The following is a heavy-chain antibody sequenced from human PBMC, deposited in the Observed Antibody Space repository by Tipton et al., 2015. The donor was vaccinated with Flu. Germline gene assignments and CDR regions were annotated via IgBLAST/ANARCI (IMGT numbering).Heavy chain of an antibody. CDR2: ISYSGST. CDR3: ARRAGRDGYNPLAD. V-gene: IGHV4-59*02. J-gene: IGHJ4*02. CDR1: GGSVSDYY. D-gene: IGHD5-24*01. Sequence: TLSLTCSVSGGSVSDYYWSWIRQPPGKGLEWIGFISYSGSTNYNPSLKNRVTISLDTSKNQFSLKLNSVTAADTAVYYCARRAGRDGYNPLADWGQGTLVTVSS.